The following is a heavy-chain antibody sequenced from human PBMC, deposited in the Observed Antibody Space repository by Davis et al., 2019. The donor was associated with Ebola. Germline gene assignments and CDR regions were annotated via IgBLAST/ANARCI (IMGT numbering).Heavy chain of an antibody. CDR1: GFIVSSSY. D-gene: IGHD6-13*01. CDR2: TYSDGSS. CDR3: ARGYSLNY. Sequence: GESLKISCAASGFIVSSSYMTWVRQAPGEGLECVSVTYSDGSSYYTDSVKGRFTISRDNSKNTLYLQMNSLRAEDTAVYYCARGYSLNYWGQGTLVTVSS. V-gene: IGHV3-53*01. J-gene: IGHJ4*02.